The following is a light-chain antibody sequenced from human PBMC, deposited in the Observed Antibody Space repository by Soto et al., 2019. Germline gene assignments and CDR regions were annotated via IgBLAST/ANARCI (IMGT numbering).Light chain of an antibody. V-gene: IGKV1-39*01. Sequence: DIQMTQSPSSLSASVGDRVTITCRASQRMSSYLNGYQQKPGKAPTLLIYAASSLRSGVPSRFSGRRSGTNFSLTIISMQPEDFATYYCQQRYTTPTWTFGQGTKVEMK. J-gene: IGKJ1*01. CDR3: QQRYTTPTWT. CDR2: AAS. CDR1: QRMSSY.